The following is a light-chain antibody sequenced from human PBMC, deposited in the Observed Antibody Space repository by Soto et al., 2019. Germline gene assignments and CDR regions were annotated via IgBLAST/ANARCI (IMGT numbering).Light chain of an antibody. V-gene: IGLV1-40*01. Sequence: QSVLTQPPSVSGAPGQRVTIACTGCSSNIGAGYDVHWYRHFPGVAPKLLLFRSSHRPSGVPDRFSGFTSGTSASLAITGLQPDDEAVYYCQSFDSGLVGLIVGAGTKLTVL. CDR1: SSNIGAGYD. CDR3: QSFDSGLVGLI. J-gene: IGLJ2*01. CDR2: RSS.